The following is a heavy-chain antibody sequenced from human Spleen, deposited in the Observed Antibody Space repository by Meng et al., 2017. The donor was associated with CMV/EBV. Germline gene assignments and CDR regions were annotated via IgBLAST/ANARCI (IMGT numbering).Heavy chain of an antibody. J-gene: IGHJ6*02. CDR2: INSDGSST. CDR3: ARDSHTYHDFWSGYPGAMDV. V-gene: IGHV3-74*01. Sequence: NTYWMYWVRQLPGKGLVWVSRINSDGSSTSYADSVKGRFTISRDNAKNTLYLQMNSLRAEDTAVYHCARDSHTYHDFWSGYPGAMDVWGQGTLVTVSS. D-gene: IGHD3-3*01. CDR1: NTYW.